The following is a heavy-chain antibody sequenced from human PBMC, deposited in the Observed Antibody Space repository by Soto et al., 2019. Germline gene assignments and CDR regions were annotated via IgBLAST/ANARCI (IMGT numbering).Heavy chain of an antibody. CDR2: IRRDGSEK. CDR3: ARDMVAAAGTHYDY. V-gene: IGHV3-7*05. CDR1: GFTFSSYW. Sequence: GGSLRLSCAASGFTFSSYWMSWVRQAPGKGLEWVANIRRDGSEKNYVDSVKGGFTISRDNAKNSLFLQMNSLRAEDTAVYYCARDMVAAAGTHYDYWGQGTLVTVSS. D-gene: IGHD6-13*01. J-gene: IGHJ4*02.